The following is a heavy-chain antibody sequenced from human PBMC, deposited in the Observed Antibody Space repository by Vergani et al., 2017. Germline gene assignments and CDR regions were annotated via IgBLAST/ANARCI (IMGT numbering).Heavy chain of an antibody. J-gene: IGHJ4*02. Sequence: VQLVESGGGVVQPGRSLRLSCAASGFTFSSYSMNWVRQAPGKGLEWVSSISSSSSYIYYADSVKGRFTISRDNAKNSLYLQMNSLRAEETAVYYCARDLHGALDYWGQGTLVTVSS. CDR1: GFTFSSYS. CDR3: ARDLHGALDY. CDR2: ISSSSSYI. V-gene: IGHV3-21*01. D-gene: IGHD1-26*01.